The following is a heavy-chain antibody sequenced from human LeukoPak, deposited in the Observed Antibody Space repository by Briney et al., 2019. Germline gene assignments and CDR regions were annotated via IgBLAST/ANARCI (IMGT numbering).Heavy chain of an antibody. CDR2: IYYSGST. CDR1: GGSISSGSYY. CDR3: ARFAGPSSGGSWAFDY. J-gene: IGHJ4*02. Sequence: SETLSLTCTVSGGSISSGSYYWSWMRQPAGKGLEWIGYIYYSGSTYYNPSLKSRVTISVDTSKNQFSLKLSSVTAADTAVYYCARFAGPSSGGSWAFDYWGQGTLVTFS. V-gene: IGHV4-31*03. D-gene: IGHD2-15*01.